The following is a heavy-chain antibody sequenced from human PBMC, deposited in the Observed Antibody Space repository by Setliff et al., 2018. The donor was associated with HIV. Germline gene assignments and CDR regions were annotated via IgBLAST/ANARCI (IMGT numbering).Heavy chain of an antibody. Sequence: GGSLRLSFVASEFTFGSYAMNWVRQAPGKGLEWVSTISGSGGTKYYADSVKGRFTISRDNSKNTLYLRMDSLRAEDTAIYYCAKDSRRGDAYNVGVFDFWGQGTMVTVSS. CDR3: AKDSRRGDAYNVGVFDF. CDR1: EFTFGSYA. J-gene: IGHJ3*01. D-gene: IGHD3-10*01. V-gene: IGHV3-23*01. CDR2: ISGSGGTK.